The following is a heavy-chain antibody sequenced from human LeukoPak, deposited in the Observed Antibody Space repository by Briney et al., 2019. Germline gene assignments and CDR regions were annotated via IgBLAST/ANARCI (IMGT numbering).Heavy chain of an antibody. J-gene: IGHJ6*02. D-gene: IGHD1-26*01. V-gene: IGHV3-13*01. CDR3: ARVKRSGSYYRVYYYGMDV. CDR1: GFTFSSYD. CDR2: IGTAGDT. Sequence: GGSLRLSCAASGFTFSSYDMHWVRQATGKGLEWVSAIGTAGDTYYPGSVKGRFTISRENAKNSLYLQMNSLRAEDTAVYYCARVKRSGSYYRVYYYGMDVWGQGTTVTVSS.